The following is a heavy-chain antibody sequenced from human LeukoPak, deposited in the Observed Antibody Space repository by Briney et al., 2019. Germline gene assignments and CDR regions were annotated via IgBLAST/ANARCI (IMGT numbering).Heavy chain of an antibody. V-gene: IGHV4-34*01. D-gene: IGHD3-16*02. CDR2: INHSGST. CDR3: ARLGAYVWGSYRYCWFDP. CDR1: GGSFSGYY. Sequence: PSETLSLTCAVYGGSFSGYYWSWIRQPPGKGLEWIGEINHSGSTNYNPPLKSRVTISVDTSKNQFSLKLSSVTAADTAVYYCARLGAYVWGSYRYCWFDPWGQGTLVTVSS. J-gene: IGHJ5*02.